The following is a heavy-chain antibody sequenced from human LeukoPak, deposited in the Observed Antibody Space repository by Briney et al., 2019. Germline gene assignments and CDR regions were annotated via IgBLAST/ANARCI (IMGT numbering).Heavy chain of an antibody. CDR2: IYPGDSDT. D-gene: IGHD2-2*01. CDR3: ARGIYCSSSRCSHWFDP. V-gene: IGHV5-51*01. Sequence: GESLKISCKSSGYSFTTYCIGWVRQMPGKGLEWMGIIYPGDSDTRYSPSFQGQVTISADKSINPASLQWSSLKASDTAMYYCARGIYCSSSRCSHWFDPWGQGTLVTVSS. CDR1: GYSFTTYC. J-gene: IGHJ5*02.